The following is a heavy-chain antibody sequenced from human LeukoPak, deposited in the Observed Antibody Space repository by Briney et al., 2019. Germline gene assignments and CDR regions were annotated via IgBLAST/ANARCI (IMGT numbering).Heavy chain of an antibody. Sequence: WGSLRLSCAASGFTFSSYSMNWVRQTPGKGLEWVSSISSSSTYIYYADSVKGRFHISRDNAKNSLYLQMNSLRAEDTAVYYCAREPTAMILWGQGTLVTVSS. CDR3: AREPTAMIL. D-gene: IGHD5-18*01. CDR2: ISSSSTYI. V-gene: IGHV3-21*01. CDR1: GFTFSSYS. J-gene: IGHJ4*02.